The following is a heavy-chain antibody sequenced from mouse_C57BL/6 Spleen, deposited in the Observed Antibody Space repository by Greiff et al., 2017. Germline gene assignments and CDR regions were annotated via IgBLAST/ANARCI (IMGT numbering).Heavy chain of an antibody. CDR2: LSGGGGNT. V-gene: IGHV5-9*01. J-gene: IGHJ2*01. CDR3: ARRPLYYGSPFDY. Sequence: EVKLMESGGGLVKPGGSLKLSCAASGFTFSSYTMSWVRQTPEQRLEWVATLSGGGGNTYYPDSVKGRFTISRDNAKNTLYLQMSSLRSEDTALYYCARRPLYYGSPFDYGGQGTTLTVSS. D-gene: IGHD1-1*01. CDR1: GFTFSSYT.